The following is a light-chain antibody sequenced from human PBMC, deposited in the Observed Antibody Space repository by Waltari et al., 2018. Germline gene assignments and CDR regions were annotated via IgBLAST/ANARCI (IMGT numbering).Light chain of an antibody. CDR2: YAS. V-gene: IGKV3-11*01. CDR1: QSVSTY. Sequence: EIVLTQSPATLSLSPGERATLSCRASQSVSTYLACYQQMPGQAPRLLIFYASNRATGIPARFSGSGCGTDVTIIISSRVHEDYAVYYCQQRTNWRSVSFGGGTKVEIK. CDR3: QQRTNWRSVS. J-gene: IGKJ4*01.